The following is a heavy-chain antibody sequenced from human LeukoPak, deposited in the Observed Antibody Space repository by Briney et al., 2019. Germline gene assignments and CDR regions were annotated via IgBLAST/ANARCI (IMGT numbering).Heavy chain of an antibody. J-gene: IGHJ5*02. CDR2: IYYSGST. V-gene: IGHV4-39*07. Sequence: PSETLSLTCTVSGGSISSSSYYWGWIRQPPGKGLEWIGSIYYSGSTSYNPSLKSRVTISVDTSKNQFSLKLSSVTAADTAVYYCARGGVNYKIAGPWGQGALVTVSS. CDR3: ARGGVNYKIAGP. D-gene: IGHD3-10*01. CDR1: GGSISSSSYY.